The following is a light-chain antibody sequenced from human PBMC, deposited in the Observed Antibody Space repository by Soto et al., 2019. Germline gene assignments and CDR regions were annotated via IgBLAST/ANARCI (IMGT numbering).Light chain of an antibody. CDR1: SSNIGINT. CDR2: SND. Sequence: QSVLTQPPSASGTRGQRVTISCSGSSSNIGINTVNWYQQLPGAAPKLLIYSNDQRPSDVPDRMSGSKSGTSASLAFSGLQSEDEADYYCAAWDDSLNAVVFGGGTKLTVL. J-gene: IGLJ2*01. CDR3: AAWDDSLNAVV. V-gene: IGLV1-44*01.